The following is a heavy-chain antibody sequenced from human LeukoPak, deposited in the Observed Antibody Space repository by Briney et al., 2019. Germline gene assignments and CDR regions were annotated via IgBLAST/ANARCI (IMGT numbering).Heavy chain of an antibody. CDR1: GGSISSGDYY. CDR2: IYYSGST. V-gene: IGHV4-30-4*01. Sequence: SETLSLTCTVSGGSISSGDYYWSWIRQPPGKGLEWVGYIYYSGSTYYNPSLKSRVTISVDTSKNQFSLKLSSVTAADTAVYYCARDPNSSGWYSPFDLDYWGQGTLVTVSS. J-gene: IGHJ4*02. D-gene: IGHD6-19*01. CDR3: ARDPNSSGWYSPFDLDY.